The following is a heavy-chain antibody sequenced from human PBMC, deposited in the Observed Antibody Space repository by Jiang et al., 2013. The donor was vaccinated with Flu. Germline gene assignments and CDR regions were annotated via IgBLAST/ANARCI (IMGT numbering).Heavy chain of an antibody. CDR3: ARGGALDI. J-gene: IGHJ3*02. CDR2: IIPALHMA. D-gene: IGHD3-10*01. V-gene: IGHV1-69*04. Sequence: SGAEVRKPGSSVKVSCKASGDTFNTYDVTWVRQAPGQGLEWMGKIIPALHMAKYAQKFQGRVTFTADGSTTTVFLDLSSLTSEDTAVYYCARGGALDIWGQGTVVTVSS. CDR1: GDTFNTYD.